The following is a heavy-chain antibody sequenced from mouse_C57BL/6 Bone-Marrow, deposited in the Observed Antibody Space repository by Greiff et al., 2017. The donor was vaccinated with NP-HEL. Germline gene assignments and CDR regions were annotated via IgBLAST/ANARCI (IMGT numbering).Heavy chain of an antibody. D-gene: IGHD2-3*01. CDR1: GYTFTSHW. Sequence: QQSCKASGYTFTSHWMHWVKPRLGRGREWIGRVDPSRGGTKYNEKFKSKATLTVYKPSSTAYMQLSCLTSEDSAVYYCVSIYDGYYGGCFDYWGQGTTLTVSS. J-gene: IGHJ2*01. V-gene: IGHV1-72*01. CDR2: VDPSRGGT. CDR3: VSIYDGYYGGCFDY.